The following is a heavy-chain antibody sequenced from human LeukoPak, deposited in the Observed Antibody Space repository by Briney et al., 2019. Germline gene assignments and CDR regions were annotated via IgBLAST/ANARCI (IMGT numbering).Heavy chain of an antibody. V-gene: IGHV3-48*04. J-gene: IGHJ4*02. CDR1: GFTFSSYS. Sequence: PGRSLRLSCAASGFTFSSYSMNWVRQAPGKGLEWVSYISSSSSTIYYADSVKGRFTISRDNAKNSLYLQMNSLRAEDTAVYYCARGGIAAVGPPYYFDYWGQGTLVTVSS. D-gene: IGHD6-13*01. CDR2: ISSSSSTI. CDR3: ARGGIAAVGPPYYFDY.